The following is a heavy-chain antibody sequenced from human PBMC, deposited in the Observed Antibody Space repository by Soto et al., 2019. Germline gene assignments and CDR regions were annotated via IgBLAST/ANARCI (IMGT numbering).Heavy chain of an antibody. Sequence: SQTFSLTCAISGDSVSSNSAAWNWIRQSPSRGLEWLGRTYYRSKWYNDYAVSVKSRITINPDTSKNQFSLQLNSVTPEDTAVYYCARVVTCSSTSCYGGADYYYYYGMDVWGQGTTVTVSS. V-gene: IGHV6-1*01. CDR3: ARVVTCSSTSCYGGADYYYYYGMDV. CDR1: GDSVSSNSAA. CDR2: TYYRSKWYN. D-gene: IGHD2-2*01. J-gene: IGHJ6*02.